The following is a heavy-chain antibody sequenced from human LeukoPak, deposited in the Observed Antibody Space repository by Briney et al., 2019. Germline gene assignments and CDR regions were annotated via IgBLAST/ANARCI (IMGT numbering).Heavy chain of an antibody. D-gene: IGHD1-20*01. CDR2: INPNSGGT. V-gene: IGHV1-2*02. J-gene: IGHJ4*02. CDR3: AREVGLKVTGTTGFDY. CDR1: GYTFTGYY. Sequence: GASVKVSCKASGYTFTGYYMHWVRQAPGQGFEWMGWINPNSGGTNYAQKFQGRATMTRDTSISTAYMELSRLRPDDTAVYYCAREVGLKVTGTTGFDYWGQGTLVTVSS.